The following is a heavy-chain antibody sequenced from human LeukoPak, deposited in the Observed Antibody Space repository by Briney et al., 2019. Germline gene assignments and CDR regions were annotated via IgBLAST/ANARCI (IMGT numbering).Heavy chain of an antibody. V-gene: IGHV3-23*01. J-gene: IGHJ4*02. CDR1: GSTFSSYA. CDR2: ISGSGGST. D-gene: IGHD6-6*01. CDR3: AKSNWQLVIFFDY. Sequence: GGSLRLSCAASGSTFSSYAMSWVRQAPGKGLEWVSAISGSGGSTYYADSVKGRFTISRDNSKNTLYLQMNSLRAEDTAVYYCAKSNWQLVIFFDYWGQGTLVTVSS.